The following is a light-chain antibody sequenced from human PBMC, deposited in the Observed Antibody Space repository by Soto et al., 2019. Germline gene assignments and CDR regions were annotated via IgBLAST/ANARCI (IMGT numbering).Light chain of an antibody. Sequence: DIQMTQSPSSLSASVGDRVTITCQATQDINNCLNWYQQKPGKAPNLLSYDASNLETGVPSRFRGSGSGTHFTFTISSLQPDDIATYYCQQYDNLSFTFGPGTKVDIK. J-gene: IGKJ3*01. CDR1: QDINNC. CDR3: QQYDNLSFT. CDR2: DAS. V-gene: IGKV1-33*01.